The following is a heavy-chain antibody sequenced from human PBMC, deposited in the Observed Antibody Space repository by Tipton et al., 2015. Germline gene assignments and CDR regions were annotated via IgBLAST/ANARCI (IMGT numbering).Heavy chain of an antibody. CDR1: GYTFTSYG. CDR2: IYGYNGDT. V-gene: IGHV1-18*01. D-gene: IGHD3-22*01. CDR3: ARDRGYYDDSGYFPGAFDI. J-gene: IGHJ3*02. Sequence: QLVQSGAEVKKPGASVTVSCKASGYTFTSYGISWVRQAPGQGLEWMGWIYGYNGDTNYAQKLQGRVTMTTNTSTSTAYMELRSLRSDDTAVYYCARDRGYYDDSGYFPGAFDIWGQGTVVSVSS.